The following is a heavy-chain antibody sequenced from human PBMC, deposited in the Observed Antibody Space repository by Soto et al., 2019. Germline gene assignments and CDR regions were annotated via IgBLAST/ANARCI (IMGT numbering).Heavy chain of an antibody. J-gene: IGHJ5*01. D-gene: IGHD6-13*01. CDR3: LRSFSDSSSFFYP. V-gene: IGHV4-31*03. CDR2: IYYSGST. Sequence: SETLSLTCTVSGGSISSGAYYWSWIRQHPGKGLEWIGYIYYSGSTYYNPSLKSRVTISVDTSKNQFSLKLSSVTAADTAVYYCLRSFSDSSSFFYPWGQRTLVPVSA. CDR1: GGSISSGAYY.